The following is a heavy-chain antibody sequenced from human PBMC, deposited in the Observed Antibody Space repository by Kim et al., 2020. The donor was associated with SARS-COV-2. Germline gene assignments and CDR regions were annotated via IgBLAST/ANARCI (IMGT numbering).Heavy chain of an antibody. CDR2: INSDGSST. Sequence: GGSLRLSCAASGFTFSSYWMHWVRQAPGKGLVWVSRINSDGSSTSYAASVKGRFTISRDNAKNTLYLQMNSLRAEDTAVYYCARDRKGIDSSGYYAEDYFDYWGQGTLVTVSS. CDR3: ARDRKGIDSSGYYAEDYFDY. D-gene: IGHD3-22*01. CDR1: GFTFSSYW. J-gene: IGHJ4*02. V-gene: IGHV3-74*01.